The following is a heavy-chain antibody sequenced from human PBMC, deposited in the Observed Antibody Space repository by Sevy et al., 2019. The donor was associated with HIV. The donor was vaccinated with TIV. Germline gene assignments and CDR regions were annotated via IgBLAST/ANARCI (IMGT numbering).Heavy chain of an antibody. Sequence: GGSLRLSCAASGFTFSTFTMHWVRQAPGKGLEWVAVISYDGSNKYYADSVKGRFTISRDNSKNTLYLQTNSVRAEDTAVYYCARGFFDISGDTYAGHYWGQGTLVTVSS. D-gene: IGHD3-22*01. J-gene: IGHJ4*02. V-gene: IGHV3-30-3*01. CDR1: GFTFSTFT. CDR3: ARGFFDISGDTYAGHY. CDR2: ISYDGSNK.